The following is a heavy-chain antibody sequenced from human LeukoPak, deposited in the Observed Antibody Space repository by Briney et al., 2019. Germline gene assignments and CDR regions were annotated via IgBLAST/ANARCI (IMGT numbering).Heavy chain of an antibody. J-gene: IGHJ4*02. CDR1: GFTFSSYA. CDR2: ISGSGGST. CDR3: AKDYDFWSGSPTSPDY. D-gene: IGHD3-3*01. V-gene: IGHV3-23*01. Sequence: GGSLRLSCAASGFTFSSYAMSWVRQAPGKGLEWVSAISGSGGSTYYADSVKGRLTISRDNSKNTLYLQMNSLRAEDTAVYYCAKDYDFWSGSPTSPDYWGQGTLVTVSS.